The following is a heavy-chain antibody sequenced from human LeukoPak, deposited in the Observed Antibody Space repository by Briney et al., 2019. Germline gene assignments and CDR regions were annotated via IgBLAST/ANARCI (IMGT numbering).Heavy chain of an antibody. CDR3: ARRRYFDH. CDR1: GASISSSTYY. V-gene: IGHV4-39*01. J-gene: IGHJ4*02. Sequence: SETLSLTCTVSGASISSSTYYWGWIRQPPGKGLEWIGSISYSGSTYYNPSLKSRVTISVDTSKNQFSLKLSSVTAADTAVYYCARRRYFDHWGQGTLVTVSS. CDR2: ISYSGST.